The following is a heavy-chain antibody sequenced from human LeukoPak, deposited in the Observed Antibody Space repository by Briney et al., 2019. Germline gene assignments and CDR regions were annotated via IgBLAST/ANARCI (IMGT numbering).Heavy chain of an antibody. CDR3: ATETNGRHYDY. Sequence: GGALRLSCTASGLTFSTSRFNLVRQAPGKGLEGVASIGPTGSDRYHADSIKGRFTISRDNANHFLYLQMNSLRAEDTAVYYCATETNGRHYDYWGQGTLLTVSS. V-gene: IGHV3-21*06. D-gene: IGHD1-14*01. CDR2: IGPTGSDR. J-gene: IGHJ4*02. CDR1: GLTFSTSR.